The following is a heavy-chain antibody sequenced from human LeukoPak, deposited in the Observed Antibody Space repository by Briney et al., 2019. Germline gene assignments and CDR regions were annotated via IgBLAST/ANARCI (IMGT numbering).Heavy chain of an antibody. CDR3: AKVSSSYGDSFGDYYYSYYMDV. CDR2: ISGSGGST. CDR1: GFIFGDYA. J-gene: IGHJ6*03. D-gene: IGHD4-17*01. V-gene: IGHV3-23*01. Sequence: GGSLRLSCRASGFIFGDYAMTWVRQAPGKGLEWVSAISGSGGSTYYADSVKGRFAISRDNSKNTLYMQMNSLRAEDTAVYYCAKVSSSYGDSFGDYYYSYYMDVWGKGTTVTVSS.